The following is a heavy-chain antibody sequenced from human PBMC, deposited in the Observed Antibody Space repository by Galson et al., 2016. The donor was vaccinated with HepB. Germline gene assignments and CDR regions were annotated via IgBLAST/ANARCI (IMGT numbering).Heavy chain of an antibody. V-gene: IGHV1-46*03. J-gene: IGHJ4*02. Sequence: SVKVSCKASGYTFTTYNIHWVRLAPGQGLEWMGIINPSGGSPNYAQKFQGRVTLTSDTSTSTVYMQLGSLRSDDTAVYYCTRGDGSWAGWTYWGQGTLVTVSS. D-gene: IGHD3/OR15-3a*01. CDR1: GYTFTTYN. CDR3: TRGDGSWAGWTY. CDR2: INPSGGSP.